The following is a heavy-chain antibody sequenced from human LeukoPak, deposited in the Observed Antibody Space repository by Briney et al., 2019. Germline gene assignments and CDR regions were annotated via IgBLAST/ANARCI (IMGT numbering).Heavy chain of an antibody. CDR1: GYTFSDYY. V-gene: IGHV1-2*02. Sequence: GASVKVSCKASGYTFSDYYMHWVRQAPGQGLEWVGWINPNSGGTNYAQKFQGRVTMTRDMSISTAYMEVSRLTSDDTAVYYCARATIADSSTYYIDYWGLGTLVTVSS. CDR2: INPNSGGT. CDR3: ARATIADSSTYYIDY. J-gene: IGHJ4*02. D-gene: IGHD3-22*01.